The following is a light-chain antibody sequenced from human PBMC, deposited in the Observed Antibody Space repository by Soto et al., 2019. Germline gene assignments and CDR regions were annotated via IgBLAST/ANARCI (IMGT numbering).Light chain of an antibody. CDR1: SSDVGAYNL. CDR2: EGT. V-gene: IGLV2-23*01. J-gene: IGLJ1*01. CDR3: CSYAGSITYV. Sequence: QSALTRPASVSGSPGQSITISCTGTSSDVGAYNLVSWYQQHPGKAPKVVIYEGTKRPSGVSNRFSGSKSGTTASLTISGLQTEDEADYYCCSYAGSITYVFGTGTKVTVL.